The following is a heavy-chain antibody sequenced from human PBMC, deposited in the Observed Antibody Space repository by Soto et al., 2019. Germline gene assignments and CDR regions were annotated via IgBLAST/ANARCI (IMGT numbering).Heavy chain of an antibody. J-gene: IGHJ5*02. Sequence: QVQLVQSGAEVKKPGSSVKVSCKASGGTFSSYTISWVRQAPGQGLEWMGRIIPILGIANYAQKFQGRVTITAEKSTSTAYMELSSLRSGDTAVYYCARGYCSGGSCYDWFDPWGQGTLVTVSS. D-gene: IGHD2-15*01. V-gene: IGHV1-69*02. CDR1: GGTFSSYT. CDR2: IIPILGIA. CDR3: ARGYCSGGSCYDWFDP.